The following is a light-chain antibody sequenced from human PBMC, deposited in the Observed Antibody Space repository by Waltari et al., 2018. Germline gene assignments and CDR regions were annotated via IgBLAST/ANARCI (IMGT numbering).Light chain of an antibody. V-gene: IGKV1-39*01. Sequence: DLQMTQSPSPLYASLGDRVTITCRARQSIGRYLNWYQQRPGKAPRLLIYATSNLQSGAPSRFSGSGPGTAFTLTISSLQPEDSATYFCQQSYTSPYTFGQGT. CDR2: ATS. CDR1: QSIGRY. CDR3: QQSYTSPYT. J-gene: IGKJ2*01.